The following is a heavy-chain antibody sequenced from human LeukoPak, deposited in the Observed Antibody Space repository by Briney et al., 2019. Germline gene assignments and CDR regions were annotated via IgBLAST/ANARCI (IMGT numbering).Heavy chain of an antibody. CDR1: GGTFSSYA. D-gene: IGHD4-11*01. J-gene: IGHJ4*02. Sequence: ASVKVSCKASGGTFSSYAISLVRQAPGPGLEWMGGIIPIFGTANYAQKFQGRVTITADESTSTAYMELSSLRSEDTAVYYCARFVTTSHYFDHWGQGTLVTVSS. CDR3: ARFVTTSHYFDH. CDR2: IIPIFGTA. V-gene: IGHV1-69*13.